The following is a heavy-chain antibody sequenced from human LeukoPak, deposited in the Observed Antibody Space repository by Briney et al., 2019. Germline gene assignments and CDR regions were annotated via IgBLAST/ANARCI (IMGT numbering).Heavy chain of an antibody. V-gene: IGHV4-39*01. J-gene: IGHJ4*02. D-gene: IGHD3-10*02. CDR1: GGSISSSSYY. Sequence: PSETLSLTCTVSGGSISSSSYYWGWLRQPPGKGLEWIGSIYYSGSTYYNPSLKSRVTISVDTSKNQFSLKLSSVTAADTAVYYCARHARFGELSIDYWGQGTLVTVSS. CDR2: IYYSGST. CDR3: ARHARFGELSIDY.